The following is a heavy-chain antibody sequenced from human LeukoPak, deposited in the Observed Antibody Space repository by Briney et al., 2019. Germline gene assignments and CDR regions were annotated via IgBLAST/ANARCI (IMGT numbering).Heavy chain of an antibody. V-gene: IGHV4-34*01. Sequence: PSKTLSLTCAVYGGSFSSYYWTWVRQTPGKGLEWIGEISHSGTTNYNPSLRSRVAMSLDRANNQFSLSLTSVTAADTAVYYCTRESRPFCPFAYWGQGVLVTVSS. D-gene: IGHD2-2*01. CDR3: TRESRPFCPFAY. J-gene: IGHJ4*02. CDR1: GGSFSSYY. CDR2: ISHSGTT.